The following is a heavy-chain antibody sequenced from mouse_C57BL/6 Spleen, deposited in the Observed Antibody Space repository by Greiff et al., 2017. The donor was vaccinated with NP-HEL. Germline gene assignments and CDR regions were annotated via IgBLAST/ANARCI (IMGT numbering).Heavy chain of an antibody. D-gene: IGHD3-2*02. V-gene: IGHV1-82*01. Sequence: QVQLKQSGPELVKPGASAKISCKASGYAFSSSWMNWVKQRPGKGLEWIGRIYPGDGDTNYNGKFKGKATLTADKSSSTAYMQLSSLTSEDSAVYCGARGDSSGYLDYWGQGTSVTVSS. CDR1: GYAFSSSW. J-gene: IGHJ4*01. CDR2: IYPGDGDT. CDR3: ARGDSSGYLDY.